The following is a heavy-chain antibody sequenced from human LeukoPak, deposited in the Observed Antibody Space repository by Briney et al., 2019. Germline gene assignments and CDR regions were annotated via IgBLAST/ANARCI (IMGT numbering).Heavy chain of an antibody. J-gene: IGHJ3*02. V-gene: IGHV3-74*01. Sequence: GGSLRLSCAASGFTFSTYWMHWVRQAPGKGLVWVSRINPDGTTTSYADSVKGRFTISRDNAKDTVYLQMNSLRAEDTAVYYCARDPGITTWRSAFDIWGQGTMVTVSS. CDR3: ARDPGITTWRSAFDI. CDR1: GFTFSTYW. D-gene: IGHD3-22*01. CDR2: INPDGTTT.